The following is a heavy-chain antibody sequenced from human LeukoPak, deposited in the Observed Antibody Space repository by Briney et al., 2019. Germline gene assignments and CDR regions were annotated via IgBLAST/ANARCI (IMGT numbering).Heavy chain of an antibody. CDR2: INPIGGSA. D-gene: IGHD3-16*02. Sequence: ASVKVYWKASGCSLTKYYIHWVRQAPGQGLEWKGKINPIGGSATYAQMFPGRVTMTRETSTSTVYMELSSLKSEDTAVFYCARVSGMGELSVEVDYWGQGTLVTVSS. J-gene: IGHJ4*02. CDR1: GCSLTKYY. CDR3: ARVSGMGELSVEVDY. V-gene: IGHV1-46*01.